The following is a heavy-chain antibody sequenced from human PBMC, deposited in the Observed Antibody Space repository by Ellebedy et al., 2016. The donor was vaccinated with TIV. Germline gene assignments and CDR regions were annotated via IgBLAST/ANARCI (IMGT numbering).Heavy chain of an antibody. CDR1: GGTFTNYA. J-gene: IGHJ4*02. CDR2: IIPIFGAP. V-gene: IGHV1-69*13. CDR3: ATADCGNDCYSSSS. Sequence: AASVKVSCQASGGTFTNYAFNWVRQAPGQGLEWVGGIIPIFGAPKYTQKFQGRVTITANESTSTAFMEMSSLRSEDTAVYYCATADCGNDCYSSSSWGQGTLVTVS. D-gene: IGHD2-21*02.